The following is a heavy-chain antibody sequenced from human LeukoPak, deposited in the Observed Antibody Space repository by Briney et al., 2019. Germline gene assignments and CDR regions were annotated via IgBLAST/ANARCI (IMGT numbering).Heavy chain of an antibody. V-gene: IGHV4-34*01. CDR1: GGSLSGYY. CDR3: ARVEGPYCSSTSCYSWFDP. Sequence: SETLSLTCAVYGGSLSGYYWSWIRQPPGKGLEWIGEINHSGSTNYNPSLKSRVTISVDRSKNQFSLKLSSVTAADTAVYYCARVEGPYCSSTSCYSWFDPWGQGTLVTVSS. CDR2: INHSGST. J-gene: IGHJ5*02. D-gene: IGHD2-2*02.